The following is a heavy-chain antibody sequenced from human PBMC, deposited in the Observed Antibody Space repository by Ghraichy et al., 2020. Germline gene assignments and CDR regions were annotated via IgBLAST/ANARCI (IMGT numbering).Heavy chain of an antibody. D-gene: IGHD4-23*01. CDR2: ITSSSSFK. J-gene: IGHJ6*02. V-gene: IGHV3-48*02. CDR1: GFTLGSYS. Sequence: GESLNISCVGSGFTLGSYSMNWVRQSPGKRLEWVSYITSSSSFKSYADSVKGRFTISRDNAQNSMSLQMNSLTDEDTAVYYCARGSRMVRFYYYDGMDVWGQGTTVTVSS. CDR3: ARGSRMVRFYYYDGMDV.